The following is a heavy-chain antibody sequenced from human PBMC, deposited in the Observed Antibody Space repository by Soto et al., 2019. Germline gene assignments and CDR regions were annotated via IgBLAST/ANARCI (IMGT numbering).Heavy chain of an antibody. CDR1: GFTFSSYW. V-gene: IGHV3-7*03. D-gene: IGHD5-12*01. CDR2: IKQDGSEK. J-gene: IGHJ4*02. CDR3: ASGAGWLQPEAFDY. Sequence: GGSLRLSFAASGFTFSSYWMSWVRQAPGKGLEWVANIKQDGSEKYYVDSVKGRFTISRDNAKNSLYLQMNSLRAEDMAVYSCASGAGWLQPEAFDYWGQGTLVTVSS.